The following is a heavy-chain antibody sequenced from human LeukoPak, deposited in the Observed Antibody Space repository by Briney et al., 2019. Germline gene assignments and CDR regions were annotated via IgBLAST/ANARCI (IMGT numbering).Heavy chain of an antibody. J-gene: IGHJ6*02. Sequence: SETLSLTCAVYGGSFSGYYWSWIRQPPGKGLEWIGSIYYSGSTYYNPSLKSRVTISVDTSKNQFSLKLSSVTAADTAVYYCARDVRDLGYCSGGSCYSDYYCGMDVWGQGTTVTVSS. V-gene: IGHV4-34*01. D-gene: IGHD2-15*01. CDR3: ARDVRDLGYCSGGSCYSDYYCGMDV. CDR1: GGSFSGYY. CDR2: IYYSGST.